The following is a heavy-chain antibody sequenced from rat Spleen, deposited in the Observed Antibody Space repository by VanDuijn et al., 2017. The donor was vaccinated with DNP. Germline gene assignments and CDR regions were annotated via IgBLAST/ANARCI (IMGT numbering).Heavy chain of an antibody. CDR3: ARSHY. CDR1: GFTFSDYA. CDR2: ISYDGSRT. V-gene: IGHV5-7*01. J-gene: IGHJ2*01. Sequence: EVQLVESGGDLVQPGRSLKLSCAASGFTFSDYAMAWVRQAPKKGLEWVATISYDGSRTYYRDSVKGRFTISRDNAKSTLYLQMDSLRSEDTATYYCARSHYWGQGVMVTVSS.